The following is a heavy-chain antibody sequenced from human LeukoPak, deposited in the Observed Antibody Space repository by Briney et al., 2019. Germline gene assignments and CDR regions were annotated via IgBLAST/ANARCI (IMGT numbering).Heavy chain of an antibody. V-gene: IGHV4-59*01. CDR1: GGSISSYY. CDR3: ARDTLAVLTAFPLFDY. Sequence: SETLSLTCTISGGSISSYYWSWIRQPPGKGLEWIGYIYYSGTTNYNPSLKSRVTISVDASKNQFSLKLSSVTAADTAVYYCARDTLAVLTAFPLFDYWGQGTLVTVSS. D-gene: IGHD2-21*02. CDR2: IYYSGTT. J-gene: IGHJ4*02.